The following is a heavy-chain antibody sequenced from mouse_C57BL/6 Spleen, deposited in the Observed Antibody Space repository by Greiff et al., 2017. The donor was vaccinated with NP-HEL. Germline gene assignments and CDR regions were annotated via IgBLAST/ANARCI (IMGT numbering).Heavy chain of an antibody. J-gene: IGHJ4*01. V-gene: IGHV3-6*01. D-gene: IGHD1-2*01. Sequence: EVQRVESGPGLVKPSQSLSLTCSVTGYSITSGYYWNWIRQFPGNKLEWMGYISYDGSNNYNPSLKNRISITRDTSKNQFFLKLNSVTTEDTATYYCARGGVLRPYYYAMDYWGQGTSVTVSS. CDR1: GYSITSGYY. CDR3: ARGGVLRPYYYAMDY. CDR2: ISYDGSN.